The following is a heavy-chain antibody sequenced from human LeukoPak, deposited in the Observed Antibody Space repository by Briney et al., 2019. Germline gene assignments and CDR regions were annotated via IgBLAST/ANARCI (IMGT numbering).Heavy chain of an antibody. CDR3: ARATPGYSSGWYRYYYGMDV. Sequence: SETLSLTCAVYGGSFSGYYWSWIRQPPGKGLEWIGEINHSGSTNYNPSLKSRVTISVDTSKNQFSLKLSSVTAADTAVYYCARATPGYSSGWYRYYYGMDVWGQGTTVTVSS. J-gene: IGHJ6*02. D-gene: IGHD6-19*01. CDR1: GGSFSGYY. CDR2: INHSGST. V-gene: IGHV4-34*01.